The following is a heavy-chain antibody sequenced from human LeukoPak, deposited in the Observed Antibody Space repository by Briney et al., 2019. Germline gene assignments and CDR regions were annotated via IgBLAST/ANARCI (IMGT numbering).Heavy chain of an antibody. V-gene: IGHV4-59*01. CDR2: IYYSGST. D-gene: IGHD6-13*01. Sequence: SETLSLTCTVSGGSISSYYWSWIRQPPGKGLEWIGYIYYSGSTNYNPSLKSRVTISVDTSKNQFSLKLSSVTAADTAVYYCARDVRASSSWYSYNWFDPWGQGTLVTVSS. CDR3: ARDVRASSSWYSYNWFDP. J-gene: IGHJ5*02. CDR1: GGSISSYY.